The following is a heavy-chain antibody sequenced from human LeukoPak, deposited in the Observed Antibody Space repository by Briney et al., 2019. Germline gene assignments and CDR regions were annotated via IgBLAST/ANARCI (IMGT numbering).Heavy chain of an antibody. D-gene: IGHD6-19*01. CDR3: ARDITDSSGWYYFDF. Sequence: SETLSLTCTVSGGSISSYYWSWIRQPPGKGLEWIGYIYYSGSTNYNPSLKSRVTISVDTSKNQFSLKLSSVTAADTAVYYCARDITDSSGWYYFDFWGQGTLVTVSS. V-gene: IGHV4-59*01. CDR2: IYYSGST. CDR1: GGSISSYY. J-gene: IGHJ4*02.